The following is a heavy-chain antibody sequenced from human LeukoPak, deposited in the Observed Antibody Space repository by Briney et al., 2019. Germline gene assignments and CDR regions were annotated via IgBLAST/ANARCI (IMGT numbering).Heavy chain of an antibody. CDR2: ISHDGSNK. D-gene: IGHD3-3*01. V-gene: IGHV3-30*04. CDR3: ARDGNEYYDFWSGYPDHFDY. J-gene: IGHJ4*02. Sequence: GGSLRLSCAASGFTFSSYAMHWVRQAPGKGLEWVAVISHDGSNKYCADSVKGRFTISRDNSKNTLYLQMNSLRAEDTAVYYCARDGNEYYDFWSGYPDHFDYWGQGTLVTVSS. CDR1: GFTFSSYA.